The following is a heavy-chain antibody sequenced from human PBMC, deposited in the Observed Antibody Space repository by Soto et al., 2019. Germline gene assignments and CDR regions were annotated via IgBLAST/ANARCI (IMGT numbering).Heavy chain of an antibody. CDR2: INPSGGST. CDR3: AREGVDIVVVVAATPLDY. CDR1: GYTFTSYY. J-gene: IGHJ4*02. Sequence: QVQLVQSGAEVKKPGASVKVSCKASGYTFTSYYMHWVRQAPGQGLEWMGIINPSGGSTSYAQKFQGRVTMTRDTSTSTVYMELSSLRSEDTAVYYCAREGVDIVVVVAATPLDYWGQGTLVTVSS. D-gene: IGHD2-15*01. V-gene: IGHV1-46*03.